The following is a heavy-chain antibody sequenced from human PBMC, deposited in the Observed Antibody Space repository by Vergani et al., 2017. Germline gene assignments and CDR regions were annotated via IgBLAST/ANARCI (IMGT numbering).Heavy chain of an antibody. CDR2: IYYSGST. CDR1: GGSISSYY. J-gene: IGHJ3*02. Sequence: QVQLQESGPGLVKPSETLSLTCTVSGGSISSYYWSWIRQHPGKGLEWFGYIYYSGSTNSNPSLKSRGTKSVDTSKTQCSLNLSSVTAADTAVYDCARSWPPAFDIWGQGTMVTVSS. CDR3: ARSWPPAFDI. V-gene: IGHV4-59*01.